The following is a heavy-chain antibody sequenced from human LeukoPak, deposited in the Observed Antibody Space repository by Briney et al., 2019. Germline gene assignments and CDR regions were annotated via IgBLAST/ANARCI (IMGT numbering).Heavy chain of an antibody. CDR2: IIPIFGTA. CDR3: ARDSYYYGSGSYYMGRQFDY. Sequence: GASVKVSCKASGGTFSSYAISWVRQAPGQGLERMGGIIPIFGTANYAQKFQGRVTITADESTSTAYMELSSLRSEDTAVYYCARDSYYYGSGSYYMGRQFDYWGQGTLVTVSS. D-gene: IGHD3-10*01. V-gene: IGHV1-69*13. CDR1: GGTFSSYA. J-gene: IGHJ4*02.